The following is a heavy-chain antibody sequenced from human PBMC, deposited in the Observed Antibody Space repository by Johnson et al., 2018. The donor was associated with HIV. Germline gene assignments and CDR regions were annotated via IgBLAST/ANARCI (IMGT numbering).Heavy chain of an antibody. CDR1: GFTFSSYG. Sequence: VLLLESGGGVVQPGGSLRLSCAASGFTFSSYGMHWVRQAPGKGLEWVAFIRYDGSNKYYADSVKGRFTISRDNSKNTLYLQMNSLRAEDTAVYYCAKDTVSGSYYDAFDVWGQGTMVTVSS. CDR2: IRYDGSNK. J-gene: IGHJ3*01. CDR3: AKDTVSGSYYDAFDV. D-gene: IGHD1-26*01. V-gene: IGHV3-30*02.